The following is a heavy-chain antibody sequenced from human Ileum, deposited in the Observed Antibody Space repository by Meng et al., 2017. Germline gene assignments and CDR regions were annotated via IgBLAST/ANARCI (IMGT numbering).Heavy chain of an antibody. J-gene: IGHJ4*02. Sequence: HVRLQESGPRLVRPSETLSPACTVSGGSVSSGSYYWSWIRQPPGKGLEWIGHIYYSGSTNYNPSLKSRVTISVDMSKNQFSLKLNSVTAADTAIYFCARSSTSPASYFFDYWGQGTLVTVSS. CDR1: GGSVSSGSYY. V-gene: IGHV4-61*01. CDR2: IYYSGST. CDR3: ARSSTSPASYFFDY. D-gene: IGHD6-6*01.